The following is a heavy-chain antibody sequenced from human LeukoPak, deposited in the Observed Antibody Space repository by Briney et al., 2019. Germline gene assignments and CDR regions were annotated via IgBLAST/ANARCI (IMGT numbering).Heavy chain of an antibody. Sequence: SVKVSCKASGGTFSSYAISWVRQAPGQGLEWMGRTIPILGIANYAQKFQGRVTITADKSTSTAYMELSSLRSEDTAVYYCARVIVVAANSGGWFDPWGQGTLVTVSS. CDR2: TIPILGIA. CDR3: ARVIVVAANSGGWFDP. D-gene: IGHD2-15*01. J-gene: IGHJ5*02. CDR1: GGTFSSYA. V-gene: IGHV1-69*04.